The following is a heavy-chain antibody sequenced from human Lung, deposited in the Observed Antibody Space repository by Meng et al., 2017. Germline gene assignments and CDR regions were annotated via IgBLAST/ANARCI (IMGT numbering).Heavy chain of an antibody. CDR2: ISSSSSYI. CDR1: GFTFSSYS. Sequence: EVQLVESGGGLVKPRGSLRLSCAASGFTFSSYSMNWVRQAPGKGLEWVSSISSSSSYIYYADSVKGRFTISRDNAKNSLYLQMNSLRAEDTAVYYCARLPLLWFGESHDFDYWGQGTLVTVSS. J-gene: IGHJ4*02. V-gene: IGHV3-21*02. CDR3: ARLPLLWFGESHDFDY. D-gene: IGHD3-10*01.